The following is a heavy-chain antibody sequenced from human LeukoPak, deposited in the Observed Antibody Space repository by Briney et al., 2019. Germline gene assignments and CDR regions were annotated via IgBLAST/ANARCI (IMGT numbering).Heavy chain of an antibody. Sequence: GGSLRLSCTVSGFTLSSYEMTWFRQAPGKWLEWVSSIGYSGGDTHYADSVKGRFTISRDNSKNTLYLQMNTLRAEDTAVYYCARGAYYNILTNFRSRISGFDYWGQGTLVTVSS. CDR1: GFTLSSYE. V-gene: IGHV3-23*01. J-gene: IGHJ4*02. CDR2: IGYSGGDT. D-gene: IGHD3-9*01. CDR3: ARGAYYNILTNFRSRISGFDY.